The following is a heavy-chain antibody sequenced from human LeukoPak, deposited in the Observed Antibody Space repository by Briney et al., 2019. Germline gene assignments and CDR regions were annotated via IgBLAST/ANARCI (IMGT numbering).Heavy chain of an antibody. CDR3: AKVRVGATGLYYFDY. D-gene: IGHD1-26*01. Sequence: PGGSLRLSCAASGFTFSKYAMSWVRQAPGKGLEWVSTINDRGTGTYYADSVKGRFTISRDNSKNTMYLQMNSLRAEDTAVYYCAKVRVGATGLYYFDYWGQGTLVTVSS. CDR1: GFTFSKYA. J-gene: IGHJ4*02. V-gene: IGHV3-23*01. CDR2: INDRGTGT.